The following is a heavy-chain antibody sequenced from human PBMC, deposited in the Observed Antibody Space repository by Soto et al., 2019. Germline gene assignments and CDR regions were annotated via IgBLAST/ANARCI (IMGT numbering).Heavy chain of an antibody. CDR3: ARQGGNSGYDSDY. D-gene: IGHD5-12*01. V-gene: IGHV5-51*01. J-gene: IGHJ4*02. Sequence: GESLKISCKVSGYTFTRYWIGWVRQMPGKGLEWMGFIYPGDSETTYSPSFQGQVTISADKSTSTAYLQWSSLKASDTAMYYCARQGGNSGYDSDYWGQGPLVTV. CDR1: GYTFTRYW. CDR2: IYPGDSET.